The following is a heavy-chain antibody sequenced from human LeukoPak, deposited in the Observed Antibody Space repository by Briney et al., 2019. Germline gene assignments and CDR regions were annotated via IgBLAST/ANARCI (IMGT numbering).Heavy chain of an antibody. Sequence: SETLSLTCTVSGGSISSSSYYWGWIRQPPGKGLEWIGSIYYSGSTYYNPSLKSRVTISVDTSKNQFSLKLSSVTAADTAVYYCASYTHEGYFDYWDQGTLVTVSS. CDR1: GGSISSSSYY. D-gene: IGHD3-16*01. CDR2: IYYSGST. CDR3: ASYTHEGYFDY. J-gene: IGHJ4*02. V-gene: IGHV4-39*01.